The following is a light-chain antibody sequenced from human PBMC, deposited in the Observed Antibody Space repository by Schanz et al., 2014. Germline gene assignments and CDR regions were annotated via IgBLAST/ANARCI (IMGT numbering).Light chain of an antibody. V-gene: IGKV3-11*01. CDR2: DAS. CDR3: QQRNNWPWT. J-gene: IGKJ1*01. CDR1: QSLASSS. Sequence: IVLTQSPVTLSLSPGERVTLSCRASQSLASSSLAWYQQNPGQAPRLLIYDASNRATGIPARFGGSGSGTDFTLTISSLEPEDFAVYYCQQRNNWPWTFGQGTKVELK.